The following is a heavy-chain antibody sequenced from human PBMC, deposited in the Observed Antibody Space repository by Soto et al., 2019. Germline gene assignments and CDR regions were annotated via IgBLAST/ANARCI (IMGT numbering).Heavy chain of an antibody. CDR2: ISYDGRNK. Sequence: QVLLVESGGGVVQPGRSLQLSCTASGFSFSKYAMHWVRQAPGKGLEWVAVISYDGRNKDDADSVKGRFTISRDNSKSMLFLQMNNLGPADTANYYCAGEYHLGDYGPLDLGSQGALVTVSS. D-gene: IGHD4-17*01. CDR1: GFSFSKYA. V-gene: IGHV3-30*04. CDR3: AGEYHLGDYGPLDL. J-gene: IGHJ5*02.